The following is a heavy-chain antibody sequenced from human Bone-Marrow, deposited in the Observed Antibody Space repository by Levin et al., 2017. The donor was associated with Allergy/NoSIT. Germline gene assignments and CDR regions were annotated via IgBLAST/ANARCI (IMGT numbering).Heavy chain of an antibody. D-gene: IGHD2-2*01. CDR2: ISGRGGST. J-gene: IGHJ4*02. CDR3: AKGGSTSRGLKFDH. CDR1: GFTFSNNA. Sequence: GGSLRLSCAASGFTFSNNAMSWVRQAPGKGLEWVSGISGRGGSTYYADSVKGRFTISRDNSKHTLYLQMNSTRAEDTAVYCCAKGGSTSRGLKFDHWGQGTLVTVSS. V-gene: IGHV3-23*01.